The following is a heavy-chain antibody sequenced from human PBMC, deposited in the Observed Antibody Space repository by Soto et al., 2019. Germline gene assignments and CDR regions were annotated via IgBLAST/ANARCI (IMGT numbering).Heavy chain of an antibody. Sequence: QITLKESGPTLVKPTQTLTLTCTFSGFSLSTSGVGVGWIRQPPGKALEWLALIYWDDDKRYSPSLKSRLTITKDTPKNQVVLTMTNMDPVDTATYYCAHTKSNWGGTTLPVYWGQGTLVTVSS. D-gene: IGHD1-7*01. CDR3: AHTKSNWGGTTLPVY. J-gene: IGHJ4*02. CDR2: IYWDDDK. CDR1: GFSLSTSGVG. V-gene: IGHV2-5*02.